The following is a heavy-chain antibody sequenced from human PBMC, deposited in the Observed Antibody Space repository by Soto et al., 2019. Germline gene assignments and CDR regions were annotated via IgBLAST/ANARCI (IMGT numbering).Heavy chain of an antibody. J-gene: IGHJ4*02. CDR3: ASRGLHCTNGVCYREGYYFDY. V-gene: IGHV3-21*01. Sequence: GGSLRLSCAASGFTFSSYSMNWVRQAPGKGLEWVSSISSSSSYIYYADSVKGRFTISRDNAKNSLYLQMNSLRAEDTAVYYCASRGLHCTNGVCYREGYYFDYWGQGTLVTVSS. CDR1: GFTFSSYS. D-gene: IGHD2-8*01. CDR2: ISSSSSYI.